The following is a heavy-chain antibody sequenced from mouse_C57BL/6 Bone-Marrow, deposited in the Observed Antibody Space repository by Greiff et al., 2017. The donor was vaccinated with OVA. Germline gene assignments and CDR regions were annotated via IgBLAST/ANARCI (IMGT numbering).Heavy chain of an antibody. V-gene: IGHV1-39*01. Sequence: EVQLQQSGPELVKPGASVKISCKASGYSFTDYNMNWVKQSNGKSLEWIGVINPNYGTTSYNQKFKGKATLTVDQSSSTAYMQLNSLTSEDSAVYYCSRRGYSRVYYDMDYWGQGTSVTVSS. CDR1: GYSFTDYN. CDR3: SRRGYSRVYYDMDY. CDR2: INPNYGTT. J-gene: IGHJ4*01. D-gene: IGHD1-3*01.